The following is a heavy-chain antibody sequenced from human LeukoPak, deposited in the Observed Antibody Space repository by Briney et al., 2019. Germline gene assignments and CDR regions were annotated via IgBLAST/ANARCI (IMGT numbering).Heavy chain of an antibody. J-gene: IGHJ4*02. Sequence: PSETLSLTCTVSGGSISSYYWRWIRQPPGKGLEWIGSIYYSGSTYYNPSLKSRVTISVDTSKNQFSLKLRSVTAADTAVYYCARQRDTPNSSGWLDYWGQGTLVTVSS. V-gene: IGHV4-39*01. CDR2: IYYSGST. CDR3: ARQRDTPNSSGWLDY. D-gene: IGHD6-19*01. CDR1: GGSISSYY.